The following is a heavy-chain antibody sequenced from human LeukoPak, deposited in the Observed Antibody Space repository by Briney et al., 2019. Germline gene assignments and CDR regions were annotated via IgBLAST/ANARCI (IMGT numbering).Heavy chain of an antibody. CDR1: GYTFTSYG. Sequence: ASVKVSCKASGYTFTSYGISWVRQAPGQGLEWMGWISAYNGNTNYAQKLQGRVTITTDTSTSTAYMELRSLRSDDTAVYYCAREGVAVAGRFWFDPWGQGTLVTVSS. D-gene: IGHD6-19*01. V-gene: IGHV1-18*01. J-gene: IGHJ5*02. CDR2: ISAYNGNT. CDR3: AREGVAVAGRFWFDP.